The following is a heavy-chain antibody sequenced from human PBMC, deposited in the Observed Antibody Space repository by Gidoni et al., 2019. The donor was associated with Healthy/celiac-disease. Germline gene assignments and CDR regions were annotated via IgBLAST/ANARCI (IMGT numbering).Heavy chain of an antibody. CDR2: IIPIFGTA. CDR3: ARGYCSGGSCYSNYYYYGMDV. Sequence: QVQLVQSGAAVKKPGSSVKVSCKASGGTFSSYAISWVRQAPGQGLEWMGGIIPIFGTANYAQKFQGRVTITADKSTSTAYMELSSLRSEDTAVYYCARGYCSGGSCYSNYYYYGMDVWGQGTTVTVSS. CDR1: GGTFSSYA. J-gene: IGHJ6*02. D-gene: IGHD2-15*01. V-gene: IGHV1-69*06.